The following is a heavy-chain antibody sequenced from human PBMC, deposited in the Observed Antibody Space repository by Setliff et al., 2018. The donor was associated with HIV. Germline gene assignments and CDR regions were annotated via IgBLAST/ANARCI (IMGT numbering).Heavy chain of an antibody. J-gene: IGHJ4*02. D-gene: IGHD3-3*01. Sequence: GGSLRLSCAASGITFSSYAMSWVRQAPGKGLEWVSGISGSGGSTYYADSVKGRFTISRDNSKSTLYLQMNSLRAEDTAVYYCASNGFWSGYSTILDYWGQGTLVTVSS. CDR1: GITFSSYA. CDR3: ASNGFWSGYSTILDY. CDR2: ISGSGGST. V-gene: IGHV3-23*01.